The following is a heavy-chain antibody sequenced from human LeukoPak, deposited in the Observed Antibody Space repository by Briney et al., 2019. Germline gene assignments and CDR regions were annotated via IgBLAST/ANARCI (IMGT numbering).Heavy chain of an antibody. Sequence: SETLSLTCTVSGDSISSYYWSWIRQPPGKRLEWVGYIYYSGNTNYNPSLKSRVTMSLDTSKNQFSLKVSSVTAAGTAVYYCARKDGDVWGKGTTVTISS. D-gene: IGHD5-24*01. CDR2: IYYSGNT. CDR1: GDSISSYY. J-gene: IGHJ6*04. CDR3: ARKDGDV. V-gene: IGHV4-59*01.